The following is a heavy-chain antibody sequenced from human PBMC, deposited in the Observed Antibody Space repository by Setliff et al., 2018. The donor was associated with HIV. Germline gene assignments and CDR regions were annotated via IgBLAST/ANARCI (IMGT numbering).Heavy chain of an antibody. Sequence: ASVKVSCKASGFIFTDFQIHWVRQAPGQGLEWMGRIIPNSGGTNFARNFQGRVTMTRDTSISTAYMELSRLRSDDTAVYYCARDLLPAAPYYFDYWGQGTLVTVSS. CDR3: ARDLLPAAPYYFDY. V-gene: IGHV1-2*06. J-gene: IGHJ4*02. D-gene: IGHD2-2*01. CDR2: IIPNSGGT. CDR1: GFIFTDFQ.